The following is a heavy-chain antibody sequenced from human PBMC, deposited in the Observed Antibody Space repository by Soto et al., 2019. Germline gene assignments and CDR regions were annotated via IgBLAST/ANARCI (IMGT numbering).Heavy chain of an antibody. CDR2: IGGLSGGT. CDR3: AKVSILTESYHYYAMDV. CDR1: GFTFSTYA. J-gene: IGHJ6*02. Sequence: EVQLLESGGGSGQPGGALRLSCVAPGFTFSTYAMSWVRQAPWKGLEWVSGIGGLSGGTDYADSVKGRLTISRDNSKNTLYLQMNSLRAEDTAVYFCAKVSILTESYHYYAMDVWGQGNTVTVSS. V-gene: IGHV3-23*01. D-gene: IGHD3-9*01.